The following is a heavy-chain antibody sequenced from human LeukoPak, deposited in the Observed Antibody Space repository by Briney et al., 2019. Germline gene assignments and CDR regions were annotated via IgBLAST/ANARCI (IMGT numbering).Heavy chain of an antibody. CDR2: ISGRGGIT. V-gene: IGHV3-23*01. CDR3: ARALRESHRPVYSYYYMDV. J-gene: IGHJ6*03. CDR1: EFTFNNYA. Sequence: GGSLRLSCAASEFTFNNYAVSWVRQAPGQGLDWVSTISGRGGITYYADSVKGRFTISRDNSKNTVFLQMNSLRVDDTAVYYCARALRESHRPVYSYYYMDVWGKGTTVTVSS.